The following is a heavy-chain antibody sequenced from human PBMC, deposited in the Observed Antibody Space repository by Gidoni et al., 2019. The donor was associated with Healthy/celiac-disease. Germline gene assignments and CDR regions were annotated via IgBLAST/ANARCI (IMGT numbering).Heavy chain of an antibody. J-gene: IGHJ3*02. CDR2: INHSGST. V-gene: IGHV4-34*01. Sequence: QVQLQQWGAGLLKPSETLSLTCAVYGGSFSGSYWSWIRQPPGKGLEWIGEINHSGSTNYNPSLKSRVTISVDTSKNQFSLKLSSVTAADTAVYYCARGGGGVVVPAADAFDIWGQGTMVTVSS. CDR1: GGSFSGSY. CDR3: ARGGGGVVVPAADAFDI. D-gene: IGHD2-2*01.